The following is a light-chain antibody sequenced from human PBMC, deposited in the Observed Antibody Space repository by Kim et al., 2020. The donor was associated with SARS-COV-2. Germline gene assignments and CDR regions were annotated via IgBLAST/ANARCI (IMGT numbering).Light chain of an antibody. CDR1: QGISNS. Sequence: DIQMTQSPSSLSASVGDRVTITCRASQGISNSLVWYQQKSGKAPNLLVYTTSTLHSGVPSRFSGSGSGTDYTLTISSLQPEDFATYYCQQYYSVPLTFGGGTKVEIK. V-gene: IGKV1-NL1*01. J-gene: IGKJ4*01. CDR3: QQYYSVPLT. CDR2: TTS.